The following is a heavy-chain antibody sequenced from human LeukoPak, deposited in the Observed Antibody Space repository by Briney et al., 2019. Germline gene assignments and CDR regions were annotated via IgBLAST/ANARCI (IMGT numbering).Heavy chain of an antibody. CDR2: IIPIFGTA. CDR1: GGTFSSYA. D-gene: IGHD3-16*02. CDR3: AINYGYYDYVWGSYPLAHAFDI. J-gene: IGHJ3*02. V-gene: IGHV1-69*05. Sequence: SVKVSCKASGGTFSSYAISWVRQAPGQGLEWMGGIIPIFGTANYAQKFQGRVTITTDESTSTAYMELSSLRSEDTAVYYCAINYGYYDYVWGSYPLAHAFDIWGQGTMVTASS.